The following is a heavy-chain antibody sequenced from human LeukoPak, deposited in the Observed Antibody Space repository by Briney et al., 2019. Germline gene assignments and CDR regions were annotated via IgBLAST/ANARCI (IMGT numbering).Heavy chain of an antibody. V-gene: IGHV3-33*06. CDR3: AKDVV. D-gene: IGHD2-21*01. CDR2: IWYDGTNK. CDR1: GFTFSSYG. Sequence: GGSLRLSCAASGFTFSSYGMHWVRQAPGKGLEWVALIWYDGTNKYYADSVKGRFTISRDNSKNTLYLQMNSLRGEDTAVYYCAKDVVRGQGTLVTVSS. J-gene: IGHJ4*02.